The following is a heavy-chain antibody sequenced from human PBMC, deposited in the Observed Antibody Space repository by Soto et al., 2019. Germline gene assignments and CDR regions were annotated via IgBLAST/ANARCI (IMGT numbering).Heavy chain of an antibody. CDR2: IYYTGTT. J-gene: IGHJ5*02. V-gene: IGHV4-59*01. D-gene: IGHD6-13*01. CDR3: AIAMATAAENWFDP. Sequence: PSETLSLTCTVSGGSISSYYWNWIRQPPGEGLEWIGYIYYTGTTSYNPSLKSRVTISVDTSKNKFSLKLNSVTAADKAVYYCAIAMATAAENWFDPWGQGTLVTVSS. CDR1: GGSISSYY.